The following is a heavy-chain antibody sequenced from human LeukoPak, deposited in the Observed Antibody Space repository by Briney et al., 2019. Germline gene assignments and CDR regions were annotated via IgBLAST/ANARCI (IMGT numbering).Heavy chain of an antibody. Sequence: GGSLRLSCAASGFSVSSNYMNWVRQAPGQGLEWVSVIHSSGYTYYADSVKGRFTISRDNAKNTLYLQMNSLGAEDTALYYCARVAATVTTNFYYYIDVWGEGTTVTVSS. CDR3: ARVAATVTTNFYYYIDV. CDR1: GFSVSSNY. D-gene: IGHD4-17*01. CDR2: IHSSGYT. J-gene: IGHJ6*03. V-gene: IGHV3-53*01.